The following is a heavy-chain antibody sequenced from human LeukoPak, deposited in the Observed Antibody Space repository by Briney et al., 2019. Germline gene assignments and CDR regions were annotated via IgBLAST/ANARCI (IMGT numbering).Heavy chain of an antibody. D-gene: IGHD3-22*01. J-gene: IGHJ3*02. CDR1: GYRFTSYW. CDR3: ARIVDYYDSSGYGGDAFDI. CDR2: IYPGDSDT. Sequence: GESLQISCQGSGYRFTSYWIGWVRQLPGKGLEWMGIIYPGDSDTRYSPSFQGQVTISADKSISTAYLQWSSLKASDTAMYYCARIVDYYDSSGYGGDAFDIWGQGTMVTVSS. V-gene: IGHV5-51*01.